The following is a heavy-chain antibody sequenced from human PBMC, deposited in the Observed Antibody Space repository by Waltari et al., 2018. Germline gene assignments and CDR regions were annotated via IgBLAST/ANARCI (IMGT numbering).Heavy chain of an antibody. CDR2: IHRSGTT. Sequence: QVQLQESGPGLVKPSETLSLSCTVFGGPINTEYWSWLRQPAGKGLEWIGRIHRSGTTKYSPSVKSRVIMSIDTSENPFSLKLTSVTAADTAVDYCARGHDDTATLKRIFDIWGRGTVVTVSS. D-gene: IGHD2-15*01. J-gene: IGHJ3*02. CDR1: GGPINTEY. V-gene: IGHV4-4*07. CDR3: ARGHDDTATLKRIFDI.